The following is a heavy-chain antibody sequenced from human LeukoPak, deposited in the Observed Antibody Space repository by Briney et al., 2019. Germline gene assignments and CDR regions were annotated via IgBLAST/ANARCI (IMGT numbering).Heavy chain of an antibody. CDR1: GDSISTSSYY. Sequence: SETLSLTCTVSGDSISTSSYYWGWIRQPPGKGLEWLGSIYYSGSTYYNPSLKSRVTISVDTSKNQFSLNLNSVTAADTAVFYCARSYYYDYRQIDYWGQGTLVTVSS. CDR2: IYYSGST. CDR3: ARSYYYDYRQIDY. J-gene: IGHJ4*02. V-gene: IGHV4-39*01. D-gene: IGHD3-22*01.